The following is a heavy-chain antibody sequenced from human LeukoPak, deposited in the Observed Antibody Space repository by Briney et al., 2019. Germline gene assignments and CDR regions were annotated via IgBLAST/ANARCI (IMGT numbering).Heavy chain of an antibody. J-gene: IGHJ4*02. CDR1: GGSISSFY. CDR3: ARDRRIAVAVTPFDY. D-gene: IGHD6-13*01. V-gene: IGHV4-4*07. CDR2: IYTGGIT. Sequence: SETLSLTCTVSGGSISSFYWSWIRQSAGKGLEWIGRIYTGGITNYNPSLKSRVSMTVDTSKNQFSLRLSSVTAADTAMYYCARDRRIAVAVTPFDYWGQGTLVTVSS.